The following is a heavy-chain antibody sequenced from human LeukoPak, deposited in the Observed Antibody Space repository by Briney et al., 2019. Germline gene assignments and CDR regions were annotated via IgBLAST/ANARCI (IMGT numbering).Heavy chain of an antibody. CDR2: IYTSGST. V-gene: IGHV4-4*07. Sequence: SETLSLTCTVSGGSISSYYWSWIRQPAGKGLEWIGRIYTSGSTNYNPSLKSRVTMSVDTSKNQFSLKLSSVTAADTAVYYCARAPMVISVRSHYYYMDVWGKGTTVTASS. CDR3: ARAPMVISVRSHYYYMDV. CDR1: GGSISSYY. D-gene: IGHD3-22*01. J-gene: IGHJ6*03.